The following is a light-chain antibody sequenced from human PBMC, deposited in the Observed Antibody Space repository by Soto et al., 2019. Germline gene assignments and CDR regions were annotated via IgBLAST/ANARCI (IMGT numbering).Light chain of an antibody. V-gene: IGKV3-20*01. CDR2: GAS. Sequence: ENVFSQSPGPPSFSPGEKATLSCRARQSVSSSYLAWYQQKPGQAPRLLIYGASSRATGIPDRFSGSGSGTDFTLTISRLEPEDFAVYYCQQYGSSPRFTFGPGTKVDIK. J-gene: IGKJ3*01. CDR1: QSVSSSY. CDR3: QQYGSSPRFT.